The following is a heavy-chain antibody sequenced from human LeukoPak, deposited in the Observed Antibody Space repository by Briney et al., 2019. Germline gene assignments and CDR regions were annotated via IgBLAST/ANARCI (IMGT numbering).Heavy chain of an antibody. J-gene: IGHJ5*01. CDR1: GFTFSAHW. CDR2: ITHEGGDA. V-gene: IGHV3-74*01. CDR3: ARVLTYFDL. Sequence: GGSLRLSCAGSGFTFSAHWMHWVRQGPGKGLVWVARITHEGGDANYADSVKGRFTISRDNANKVLYLEMNSLTADDTGVYYCARVLTYFDLWGKGTLVTVSS.